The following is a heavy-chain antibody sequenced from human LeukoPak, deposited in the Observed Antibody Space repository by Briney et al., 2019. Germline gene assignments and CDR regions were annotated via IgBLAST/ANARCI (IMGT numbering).Heavy chain of an antibody. CDR3: AKDNAMRRYSYGSFHLFDY. J-gene: IGHJ4*02. CDR1: GFTFSSHS. V-gene: IGHV3-30*02. D-gene: IGHD5-18*01. Sequence: PGGSLRLSCAASGFTFSSHSMTWVRQAPGKGLEWVAFIRYDGSNKYYADSVKGRFTISRDNSKNTLYLQMNSLRAEDTAVYYCAKDNAMRRYSYGSFHLFDYWGQGTLVTVSS. CDR2: IRYDGSNK.